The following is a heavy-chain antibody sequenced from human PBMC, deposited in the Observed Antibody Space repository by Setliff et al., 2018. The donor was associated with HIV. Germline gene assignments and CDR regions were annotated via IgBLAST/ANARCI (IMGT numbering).Heavy chain of an antibody. CDR3: ARAGGGATDQAFDI. CDR1: GYTFTSYF. V-gene: IGHV1-46*01. D-gene: IGHD2-2*01. J-gene: IGHJ3*02. Sequence: ASVKVSCKAFGYTFTSYFLHWVRQAPGQGLEWLGIIDPNGGATNDAQKLQGRLTATTDTSTGTLYMELSDLRSDDSAVYYCARAGGGATDQAFDIWGQGTMVTVSS. CDR2: IDPNGGAT.